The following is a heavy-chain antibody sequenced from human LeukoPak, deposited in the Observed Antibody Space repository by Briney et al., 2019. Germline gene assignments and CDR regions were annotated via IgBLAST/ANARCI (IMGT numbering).Heavy chain of an antibody. CDR2: IGWNNGDI. D-gene: IGHD2-21*01. J-gene: IGHJ3*02. CDR3: AKDARAIPYLDTFDI. Sequence: GGSLRLSCAASGFTFDDYAMHWVRQVPGKGLEWVSSIGWNNGDIGYADSVKGRFTISRDNAKNSLYLQMNSLRTEDTALYYCAKDARAIPYLDTFDIWGQGTVVTVSS. CDR1: GFTFDDYA. V-gene: IGHV3-9*01.